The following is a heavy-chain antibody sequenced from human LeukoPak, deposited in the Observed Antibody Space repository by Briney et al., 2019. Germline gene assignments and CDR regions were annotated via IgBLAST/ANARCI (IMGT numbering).Heavy chain of an antibody. CDR2: IYYSGST. J-gene: IGHJ4*02. CDR3: ARELGIGIDY. Sequence: PSETLSLTCTVSGGSISSYYWSWIRQPPGKGLEWIGYIYYSGSTNYHPSLKSRVTISVDTSKNQFSLKLSSVTAADTAVYYCARELGIGIDYWGQGTLVTVSS. CDR1: GGSISSYY. V-gene: IGHV4-59*01. D-gene: IGHD1-1*01.